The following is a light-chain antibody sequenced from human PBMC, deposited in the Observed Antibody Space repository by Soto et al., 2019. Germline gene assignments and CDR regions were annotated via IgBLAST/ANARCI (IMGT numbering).Light chain of an antibody. J-gene: IGKJ4*01. CDR3: QQYGASPLT. CDR2: GAS. Sequence: EIVLTQSPATLSVSPGERATLSCRASQTVSTSLVWYHQKPGQAPSLLIYGASTRAAGIPARFSGSGSGTDFTLTISSLQSEDFAVYYCQQYGASPLTFGGGTEVEIK. V-gene: IGKV3-15*01. CDR1: QTVSTS.